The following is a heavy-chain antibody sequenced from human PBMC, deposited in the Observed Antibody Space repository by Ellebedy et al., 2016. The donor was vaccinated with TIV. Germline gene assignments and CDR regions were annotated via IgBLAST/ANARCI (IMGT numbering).Heavy chain of an antibody. CDR2: INPDSGDT. CDR1: GYIFTGYY. J-gene: IGHJ6*02. V-gene: IGHV1-2*02. CDR3: AREGASSYYDILTDFHSGYYNYGMDV. Sequence: ASVKVSCKASGYIFTGYYIHWVRQAPGQGLEWMGWINPDSGDTNYAQKFQGRVTMTRDTSISTAYMELSRLRSDDTAVYYCAREGASSYYDILTDFHSGYYNYGMDVWGQGTTVTVSS. D-gene: IGHD3-9*01.